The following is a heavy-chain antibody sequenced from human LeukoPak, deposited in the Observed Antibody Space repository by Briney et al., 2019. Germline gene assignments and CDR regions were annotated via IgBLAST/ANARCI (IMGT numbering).Heavy chain of an antibody. CDR2: IYYSGST. D-gene: IGHD3-16*02. J-gene: IGHJ5*02. CDR1: GGSIRSSDYY. CDR3: ARRRYRNWFDP. Sequence: SETLSLTCTVSGGSIRSSDYYWSWIRQPPGKGLEWIGSIYYSGSTYYNPSLKSRVTISVDTSKNQFSLKLSSVTAADTAVYYCARRRYRNWFDPWGQGTLVTVSS. V-gene: IGHV4-39*01.